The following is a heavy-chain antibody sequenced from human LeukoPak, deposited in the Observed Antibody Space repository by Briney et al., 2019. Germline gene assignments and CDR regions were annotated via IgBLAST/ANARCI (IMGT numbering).Heavy chain of an antibody. J-gene: IGHJ4*02. V-gene: IGHV1-2*02. CDR2: IKPDSGVA. CDR1: GYSFTAYW. D-gene: IGHD3-16*02. Sequence: ASVKVSCKASGYSFTAYWLHWVRQAPGQGLEWMGWIKPDSGVAKSAQQFQGRVSMTRDTPTSTAFLELSSLRSDDTAVYFCARDYPHQRFDYWGQGTLVTVSS. CDR3: ARDYPHQRFDY.